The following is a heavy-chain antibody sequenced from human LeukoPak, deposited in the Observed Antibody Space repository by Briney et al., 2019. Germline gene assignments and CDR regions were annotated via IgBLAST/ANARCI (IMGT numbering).Heavy chain of an antibody. CDR1: GFTVSSNY. CDR2: IYSGGST. D-gene: IGHD2-2*01. CDR3: ARDRCSSTSCYWSYGMDV. J-gene: IGHJ6*02. V-gene: IGHV3-53*01. Sequence: PGGSLRLSCAASGFTVSSNYMSWVRQAPGKGLEWVSVIYSGGSTYYADSVKGRFTISRDNAKNSLYLQMNSLRAEDTAVYYCARDRCSSTSCYWSYGMDVWGQGTTVTVSS.